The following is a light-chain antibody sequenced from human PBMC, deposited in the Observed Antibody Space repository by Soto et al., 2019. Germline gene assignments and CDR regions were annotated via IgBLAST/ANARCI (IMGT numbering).Light chain of an antibody. Sequence: QSALTQPPSVSGAPGQRVTISCTGSNSNIGAGYDVHWYLQLPGTAPKLLVYTNNNRPSGVPDRFSGSKSGTSASLAITGIQAEDEADYYCKSYDRRLSAYVFGTGTKVTV. CDR2: TNN. V-gene: IGLV1-40*01. CDR3: KSYDRRLSAYV. CDR1: NSNIGAGYD. J-gene: IGLJ1*01.